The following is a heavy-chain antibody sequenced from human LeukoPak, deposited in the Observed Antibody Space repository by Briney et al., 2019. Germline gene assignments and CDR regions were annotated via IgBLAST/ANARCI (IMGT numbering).Heavy chain of an antibody. D-gene: IGHD3-10*01. CDR3: ASPGSYYYGFGGFDY. CDR2: IYYSGST. V-gene: IGHV4-39*01. CDR1: GGSISSSSYY. J-gene: IGHJ4*02. Sequence: PSETLSLTCTVSGGSISSSSYYWGWIRQPPGKGLEWIGSIYYSGSTYYNPSLKSRVTISVDTPKNQFSLKLSSVTAADTAVYYCASPGSYYYGFGGFDYWGQGTLVTVSS.